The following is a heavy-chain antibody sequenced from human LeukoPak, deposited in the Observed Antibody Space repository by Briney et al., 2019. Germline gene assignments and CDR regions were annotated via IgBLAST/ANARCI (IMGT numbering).Heavy chain of an antibody. V-gene: IGHV3-30*02. D-gene: IGHD3-10*01. J-gene: IGHJ4*02. Sequence: GGSLRLSCAASGFTFSSYGMHWVRQAPGKGLEWVAFIRYDGSNKYYADSVKGRFTISRDNAKNSLYLQMNSLRAEGTAVYYCARDGHYGSGSYYLPFDYWGQGTLVTVSS. CDR2: IRYDGSNK. CDR1: GFTFSSYG. CDR3: ARDGHYGSGSYYLPFDY.